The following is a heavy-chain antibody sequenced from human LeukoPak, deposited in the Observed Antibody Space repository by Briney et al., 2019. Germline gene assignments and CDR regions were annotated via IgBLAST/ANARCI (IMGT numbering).Heavy chain of an antibody. Sequence: ASVKVSCTASGYTFTSYGISWVRQAPGQGLEWMGWISAYNGNTNYAQKLQGRVTMTTDTSTSTAYMELRSLRSDDTAVYYCARDPPSGSSSWQFDYWGQGTLVTVSS. CDR2: ISAYNGNT. CDR1: GYTFTSYG. J-gene: IGHJ4*02. D-gene: IGHD6-13*01. V-gene: IGHV1-18*01. CDR3: ARDPPSGSSSWQFDY.